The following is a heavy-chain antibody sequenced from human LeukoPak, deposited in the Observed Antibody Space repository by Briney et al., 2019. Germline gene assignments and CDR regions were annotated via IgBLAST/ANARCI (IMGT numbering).Heavy chain of an antibody. J-gene: IGHJ4*02. CDR3: ARGGPIAAAPDY. Sequence: PGGSLRLSCAASGFTFSIYTMNWVRQAPGKGLEWVSSISSSSSYIYYADSVKGRFTISRDNAKNSLYLQMNSLRAEDTAVYYCARGGPIAAAPDYWGQGTLVTVSS. CDR1: GFTFSIYT. V-gene: IGHV3-21*01. D-gene: IGHD6-13*01. CDR2: ISSSSSYI.